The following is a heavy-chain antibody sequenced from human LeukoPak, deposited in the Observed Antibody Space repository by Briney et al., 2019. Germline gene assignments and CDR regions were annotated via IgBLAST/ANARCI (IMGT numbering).Heavy chain of an antibody. Sequence: ASVKVSCKASGYTFTSYYKHWVRQAPGQGLEWMGWISAYNGNTNYAQKLQGRVSMTTDTSTSTAYMELRSLRSDDTAVYYCARDYCSSTSCYVAFDPWGQGTLVTVSS. D-gene: IGHD2-2*01. J-gene: IGHJ5*02. V-gene: IGHV1-18*04. CDR3: ARDYCSSTSCYVAFDP. CDR1: GYTFTSYY. CDR2: ISAYNGNT.